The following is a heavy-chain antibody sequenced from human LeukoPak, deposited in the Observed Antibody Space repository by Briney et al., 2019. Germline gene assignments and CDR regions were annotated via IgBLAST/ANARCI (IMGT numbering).Heavy chain of an antibody. J-gene: IGHJ4*02. CDR2: ISGSGTST. CDR1: GFTFSSYA. D-gene: IGHD6-19*01. Sequence: GGSLRLSCAASGFTFSSYAVSWVRQAPGKGLEWVSGISGSGTSTYYTDSVKGRFTISRDNSKNTLYLQMNILRAEDTAVYYCAKTGSSGWSYFDYWGQGTLVTVSS. CDR3: AKTGSSGWSYFDY. V-gene: IGHV3-23*01.